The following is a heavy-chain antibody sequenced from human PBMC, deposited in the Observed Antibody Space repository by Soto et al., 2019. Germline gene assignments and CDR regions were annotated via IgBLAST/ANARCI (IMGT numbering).Heavy chain of an antibody. J-gene: IGHJ4*02. V-gene: IGHV3-23*01. CDR2: ISGSGGST. CDR1: GFTFSSYA. D-gene: IGHD3-9*01. CDR3: AKDRADFDWLLYHFDY. Sequence: GGSLRLSCAASGFTFSSYAMSWVRQAPGKGLEWVSAISGSGGSTYYADSVKGRFTISRDNSKNTLYLQMNSLRAEDTAVYYCAKDRADFDWLLYHFDYWGQGTLVTVSS.